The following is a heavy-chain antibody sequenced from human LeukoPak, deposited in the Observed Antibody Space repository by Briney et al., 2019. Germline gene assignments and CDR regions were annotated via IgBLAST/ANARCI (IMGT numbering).Heavy chain of an antibody. Sequence: GGSLRPSRAASGFTFSSYAVSWVRQAPGRGLEWASTITGRGVSTYYAHSVKGRFTISRDNSKNTLYLQMNSLRAEDTAVYYCAKGSGLTGTFFDYWGQGTLVTVSS. J-gene: IGHJ4*02. V-gene: IGHV3-23*01. CDR2: ITGRGVST. CDR1: GFTFSSYA. D-gene: IGHD7-27*01. CDR3: AKGSGLTGTFFDY.